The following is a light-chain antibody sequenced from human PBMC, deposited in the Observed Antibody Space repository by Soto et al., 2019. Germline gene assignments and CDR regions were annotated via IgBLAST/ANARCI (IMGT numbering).Light chain of an antibody. Sequence: EIVLTQSPVTVSLSPGERATLSCRASQSVSSNLAWYQQRPGQAPRLLIFDASRRATGIPARFSGSVFGTDFTLAISSLEPEDFAVYYCQHRSNWPWTFGQGTKVEIK. CDR3: QHRSNWPWT. V-gene: IGKV3-11*01. CDR1: QSVSSN. J-gene: IGKJ1*01. CDR2: DAS.